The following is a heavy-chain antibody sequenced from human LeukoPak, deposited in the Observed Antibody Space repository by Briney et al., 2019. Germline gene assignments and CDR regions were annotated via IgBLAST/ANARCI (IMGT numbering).Heavy chain of an antibody. CDR2: IKEAGSEK. D-gene: IGHD6-13*01. Sequence: GGSLRLSCAASGFTFSSYWMSWVRQAPGKGLEFMANIKEAGSEKYYVDSVKGRFTISRDNDKNLVHLQMNSLSAEDTAVYYCARGGGMRSWYDFDYWGQGTLVTVSS. J-gene: IGHJ4*02. V-gene: IGHV3-7*04. CDR1: GFTFSSYW. CDR3: ARGGGMRSWYDFDY.